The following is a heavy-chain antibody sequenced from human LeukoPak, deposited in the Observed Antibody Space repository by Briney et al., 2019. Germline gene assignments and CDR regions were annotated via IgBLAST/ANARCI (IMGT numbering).Heavy chain of an antibody. J-gene: IGHJ4*02. CDR1: GGSISSYY. Sequence: PSETLSLTCTVSGGSISSYYWSWIRQPPGKGLEWIGYIYYSGSTNYNPSLKSRVTISEDTSKNQFSLKLSSVTAADTAVYYCARHRSSGREYEYYFDYWGQGTLVTVSS. V-gene: IGHV4-59*08. CDR2: IYYSGST. CDR3: ARHRSSGREYEYYFDY. D-gene: IGHD6-19*01.